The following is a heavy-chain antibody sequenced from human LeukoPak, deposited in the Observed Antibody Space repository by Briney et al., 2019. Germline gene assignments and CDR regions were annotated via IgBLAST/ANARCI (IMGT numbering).Heavy chain of an antibody. J-gene: IGHJ4*02. CDR1: GYTFTGYY. CDR3: AIPYDSSGYYDFGY. Sequence: ASVKVSCKASGYTFTGYYMHWVRQAPGQGLERMGWINPNSGGTNYAQKFQGRVTMTRDTSISTAYMELSRLRSDDTAVYYCAIPYDSSGYYDFGYWGQGTLVTVSS. V-gene: IGHV1-2*02. D-gene: IGHD3-22*01. CDR2: INPNSGGT.